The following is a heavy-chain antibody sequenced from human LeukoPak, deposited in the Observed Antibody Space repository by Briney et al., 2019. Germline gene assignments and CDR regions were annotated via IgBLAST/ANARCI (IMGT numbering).Heavy chain of an antibody. J-gene: IGHJ4*02. CDR1: GGSTSSSSYY. CDR3: ARIYYYDSSGYFYYFDY. CDR2: IYYSGST. D-gene: IGHD3-22*01. Sequence: SETLSLTCTVSGGSTSSSSYYWGWIRQPPGKGLVWIGSIYYSGSTYNNPSLKSRVTMSVDTSKNQFSLKLTAVTAADTAVYYCARIYYYDSSGYFYYFDYWGQGTLVTVSS. V-gene: IGHV4-39*01.